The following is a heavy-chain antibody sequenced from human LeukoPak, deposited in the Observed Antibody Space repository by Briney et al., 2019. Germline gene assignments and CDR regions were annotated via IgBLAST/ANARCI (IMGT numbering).Heavy chain of an antibody. D-gene: IGHD1-26*01. V-gene: IGHV3-20*04. CDR1: GFTFDDYG. CDR2: INWNGGST. J-gene: IGHJ4*02. Sequence: GGSLRLSCAASGFTFDDYGMSWVRQAPGKGLELVSGINWNGGSTGYADSVKGRFTISRDNAKNSLYLQMNSLRAEDTAIYYCVRDRGTYRPIDYWGQGTLVTVSS. CDR3: VRDRGTYRPIDY.